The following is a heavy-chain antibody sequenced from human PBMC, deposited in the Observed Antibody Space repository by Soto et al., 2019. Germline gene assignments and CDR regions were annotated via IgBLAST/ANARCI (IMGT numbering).Heavy chain of an antibody. Sequence: GGSLRLSCAASGFTFSAYDMNWVRQAPGKGLEWVSQINPHGSAMYYAESVRGRFTISRDNAKNSLYLQMNSLRAEDTAFYYCARDHDWSSDYWGQGTLVTVSS. V-gene: IGHV3-48*01. CDR1: GFTFSAYD. CDR3: ARDHDWSSDY. D-gene: IGHD3-9*01. CDR2: INPHGSAM. J-gene: IGHJ4*02.